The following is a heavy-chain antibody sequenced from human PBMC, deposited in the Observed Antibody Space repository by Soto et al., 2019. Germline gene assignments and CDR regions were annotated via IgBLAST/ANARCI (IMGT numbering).Heavy chain of an antibody. CDR1: GNAFTYRY. Sequence: SVKVSCKALGNAFTYRYLHWVRQAPGQALEWMGWITPFSGDVHYAQRFQERVTITRDRSINTAYMQMSSLRSEDTAMYFCASGGAGSGPFTWELPDHWGQGTLVTVSS. CDR3: ASGGAGSGPFTWELPDH. CDR2: ITPFSGDV. D-gene: IGHD3-16*01. J-gene: IGHJ4*02. V-gene: IGHV1-45*02.